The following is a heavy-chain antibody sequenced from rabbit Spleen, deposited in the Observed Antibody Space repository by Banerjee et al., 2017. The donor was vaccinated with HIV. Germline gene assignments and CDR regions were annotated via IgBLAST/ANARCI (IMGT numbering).Heavy chain of an antibody. V-gene: IGHV1S40*01. CDR1: GFSLSTNYY. J-gene: IGHJ6*01. CDR3: ARDSGSSFSSYGMDL. Sequence: QSLEESGGDLVKPGASLTLTCKASGFSLSTNYYMCWVRQAPGKGLEWIACIDSGSSGFTYFASWAKGRFTISKTSSTTVTLQMTSLTAADTATYFCARDSGSSFSSYGMDLWGPGTLVTVS. D-gene: IGHD8-1*01. CDR2: IDSGSSGFT.